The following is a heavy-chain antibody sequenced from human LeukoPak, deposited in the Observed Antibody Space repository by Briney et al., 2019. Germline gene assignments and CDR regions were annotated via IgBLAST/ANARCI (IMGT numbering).Heavy chain of an antibody. CDR2: INHSGST. CDR1: GGSFSGYY. V-gene: IGHV4-34*01. J-gene: IGHJ4*02. Sequence: PSETLSLTCAVYGGSFSGYYWSWIRQPPGKGLEWIGEINHSGSTNYNPSLKSRVTISVDTSKNQFSLKLSSVTAADTAVYYCARGRDHWGQGTLVTVSS. CDR3: ARGRDH.